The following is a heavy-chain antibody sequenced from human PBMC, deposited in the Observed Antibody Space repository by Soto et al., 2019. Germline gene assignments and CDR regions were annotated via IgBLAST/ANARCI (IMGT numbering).Heavy chain of an antibody. J-gene: IGHJ4*02. CDR1: GGAFSSYL. CDR2: IIPIIGTA. V-gene: IGHV1-69*13. D-gene: IGHD5-12*01. CDR3: ARGRAAMIPAAAFGA. Sequence: YSLQVSCKSSGGAFSSYLLTWVRQAPGHGLEWMGGIIPIIGTANYAQKFQDRVTISADESTTTAYMELTRLRSEDTAVYYCARGRAAMIPAAAFGAWGKETLFTFP.